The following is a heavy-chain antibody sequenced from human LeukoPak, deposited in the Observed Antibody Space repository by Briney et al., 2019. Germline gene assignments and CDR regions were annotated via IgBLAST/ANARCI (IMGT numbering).Heavy chain of an antibody. CDR2: ISGSGGST. CDR3: AKETQLTVSALFDY. V-gene: IGHV3-23*01. CDR1: GFTFNNYA. Sequence: GESLRLSCAASGFTFNNYAMSWVRQAPGKGLEWVSAISGSGGSTFYVDSVKGRFTISRDSSKNTLFLQVNSLRAEDTAVYYCAKETQLTVSALFDYWGQGTLVTVSS. D-gene: IGHD1-1*01. J-gene: IGHJ4*02.